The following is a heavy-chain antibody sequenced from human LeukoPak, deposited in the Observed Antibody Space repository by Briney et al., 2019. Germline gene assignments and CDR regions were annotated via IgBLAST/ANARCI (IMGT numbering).Heavy chain of an antibody. CDR3: ARGGPRGAERY. Sequence: SETLYLTCAVYGGSFSGCYWSWIRQPPGKGLEWIGEINHSGSTNYNPSLKSRVTISVDTSKNQFSLKLSSVTAADTAVYYCARGGPRGAERYWGQGTLVTVSS. V-gene: IGHV4-34*01. CDR2: INHSGST. CDR1: GGSFSGCY. D-gene: IGHD5-12*01. J-gene: IGHJ4*02.